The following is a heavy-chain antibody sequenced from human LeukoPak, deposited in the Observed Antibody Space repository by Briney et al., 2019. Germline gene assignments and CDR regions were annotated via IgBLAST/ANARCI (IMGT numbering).Heavy chain of an antibody. CDR1: GGSISISNYY. V-gene: IGHV4-39*07. D-gene: IGHD6-19*01. Sequence: PSETLSLTCTVSGGSISISNYYWGWIRQPPGKGLEWIGSMSYSGRTYYNPSLKTRVTVSLDTSKNQFSLKLSSVTAADTAVYYCARFRGSGDFDYWGQGTLVTVSS. J-gene: IGHJ4*02. CDR3: ARFRGSGDFDY. CDR2: MSYSGRT.